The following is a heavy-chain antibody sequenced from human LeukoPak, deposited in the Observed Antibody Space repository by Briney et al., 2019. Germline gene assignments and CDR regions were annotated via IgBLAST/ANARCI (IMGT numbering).Heavy chain of an antibody. V-gene: IGHV1-2*02. Sequence: GASVKVSCKASGYTFTGSYLHWLRQAPGQVLEWMGWINPNGGGTNYAQKSQGRVTMTRDTSISTAYMELSRLRSDDTAVYYCAAAPVAGYYWGQGTLVTVSS. CDR2: INPNGGGT. CDR3: AAAPVAGYY. CDR1: GYTFTGSY. D-gene: IGHD6-19*01. J-gene: IGHJ4*02.